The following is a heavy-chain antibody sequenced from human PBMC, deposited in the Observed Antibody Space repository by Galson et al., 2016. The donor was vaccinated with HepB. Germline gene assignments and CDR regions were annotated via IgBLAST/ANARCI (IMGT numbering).Heavy chain of an antibody. CDR1: GGSLSDNY. Sequence: SETLSLTCGVFGGSLSDNYWSWIRQSPGKGLEWIGEINHSGSTKYNPSLMNRVTISLDTSKTQFSLKLTSVIAADTAVYYCARGAFWDMYSHYYMDVWGKGTAVTVSS. V-gene: IGHV4-34*01. D-gene: IGHD2-15*01. J-gene: IGHJ6*03. CDR2: INHSGST. CDR3: ARGAFWDMYSHYYMDV.